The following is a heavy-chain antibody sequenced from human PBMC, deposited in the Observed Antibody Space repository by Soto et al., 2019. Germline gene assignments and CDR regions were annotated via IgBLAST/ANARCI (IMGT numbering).Heavy chain of an antibody. Sequence: GGSLRLSCAASGFTFSSYGMHWVRQAPGKGLEWVAVISYDGSNKYYADSVKGRFTISRDNSKNTLYLQMNSLRAEDTAVYYCAKDSTAMVMSHAFDIWGQGTMVTVSS. CDR1: GFTFSSYG. CDR2: ISYDGSNK. V-gene: IGHV3-30*18. J-gene: IGHJ3*02. CDR3: AKDSTAMVMSHAFDI. D-gene: IGHD5-18*01.